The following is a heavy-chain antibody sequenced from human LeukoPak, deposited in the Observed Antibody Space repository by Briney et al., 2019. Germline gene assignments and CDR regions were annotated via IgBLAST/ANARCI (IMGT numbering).Heavy chain of an antibody. V-gene: IGHV3-23*01. CDR1: GFIFTNYA. D-gene: IGHD6-19*01. CDR2: ISGTSDST. Sequence: GGSLRLSCAASGFIFTNYAMSWVRQAPGKGLECVSVISGTSDSTYYADSVKGRFTISRDNSKNTLYLQMNSLRAEDTAVYYCARDDLTVAGYFDYWGQGTLVTVSS. CDR3: ARDDLTVAGYFDY. J-gene: IGHJ4*02.